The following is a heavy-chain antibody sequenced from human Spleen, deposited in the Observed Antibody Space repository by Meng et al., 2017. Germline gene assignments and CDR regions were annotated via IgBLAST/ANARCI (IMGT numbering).Heavy chain of an antibody. J-gene: IGHJ4*02. D-gene: IGHD3-3*01. CDR3: ARDASAKSQGD. CDR2: VFHTGYN. V-gene: IGHV4-38-2*02. Sequence: SETLSLTCTVSGYSISTNYYWGWIRQPPGKGLEWIGSVFHTGYNYNNPSLQSRVTISVDTSKNQFSLKLSSVTAADTAVYYCARDASAKSQGDWGPGTLVHVAS. CDR1: GYSISTNYY.